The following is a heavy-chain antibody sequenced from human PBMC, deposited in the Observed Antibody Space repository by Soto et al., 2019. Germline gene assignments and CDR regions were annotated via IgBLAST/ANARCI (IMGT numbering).Heavy chain of an antibody. V-gene: IGHV1-46*01. CDR2: INPSGGST. J-gene: IGHJ5*02. CDR1: GYTFTSYY. CDR3: ARGVYSSSWYGGGFDP. Sequence: QVQLVQSGAEVKKPGASVKVSCKASGYTFTSYYMHWVRQAPGQGLEWMGIINPSGGSTSYAQKCQGRVTMTRDTSTSTVYMELSSLRSEDTAVYYCARGVYSSSWYGGGFDPWGQGTLVTVSS. D-gene: IGHD6-13*01.